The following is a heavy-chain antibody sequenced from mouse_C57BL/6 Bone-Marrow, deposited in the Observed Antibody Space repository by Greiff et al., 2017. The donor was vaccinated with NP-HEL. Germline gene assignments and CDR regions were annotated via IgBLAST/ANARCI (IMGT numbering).Heavy chain of an antibody. CDR1: GYAFSSSW. J-gene: IGHJ2*01. D-gene: IGHD1-1*01. Sequence: QVQLQQSGPELVKPGASVKISCKASGYAFSSSWMNWVKQRPGKGLEWIGRIYPGDGDTNYNGKFKGKATLTADKSSSTAYMQLSSLTSEDSAVYFCAREGITTVVATDYWGQGTTLTVSS. V-gene: IGHV1-82*01. CDR3: AREGITTVVATDY. CDR2: IYPGDGDT.